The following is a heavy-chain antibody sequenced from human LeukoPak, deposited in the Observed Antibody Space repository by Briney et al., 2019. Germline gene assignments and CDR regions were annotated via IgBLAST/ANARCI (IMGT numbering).Heavy chain of an antibody. CDR1: GYTFINYY. CDR3: AREYYDSSGRKHAFDV. CDR2: IDPDSGGT. D-gene: IGHD3-22*01. V-gene: IGHV1-2*02. J-gene: IGHJ3*01. Sequence: ASVTVSCKTSGYTFINYYMHWVRQAPGQGLEWMGRIDPDSGGTGYAQKFQGRVTMTRDTSISTAYMELSRLRSDDTAVYFCAREYYDSSGRKHAFDVWGLGTMVTVSS.